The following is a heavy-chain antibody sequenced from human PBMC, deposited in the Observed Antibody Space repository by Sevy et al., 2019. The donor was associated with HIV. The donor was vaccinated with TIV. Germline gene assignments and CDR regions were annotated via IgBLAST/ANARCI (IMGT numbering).Heavy chain of an antibody. CDR2: IGYDGSDK. CDR3: AKNMAAAGAGGFDY. Sequence: GGSLRLSCVASGFMFKHYGMHWVRQAPGKGLEWVAFIGYDGSDKYYGDSMKGRFTISRDNSKNTLFLQTTSLRTEDTAVYYCAKNMAAAGAGGFDYWGQGDLVTVSS. V-gene: IGHV3-30*02. D-gene: IGHD6-13*01. CDR1: GFMFKHYG. J-gene: IGHJ4*02.